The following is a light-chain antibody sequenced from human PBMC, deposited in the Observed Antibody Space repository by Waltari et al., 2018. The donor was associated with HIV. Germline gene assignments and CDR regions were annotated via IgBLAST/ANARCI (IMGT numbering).Light chain of an antibody. CDR2: DAS. V-gene: IGKV3-15*01. Sequence: EIVMTQSPATLSVSPGERATPSCRASQSVRSNLAWYQQKPGQAPRLLIYDASTRATGLPARFSGSGSGTEFTLTISSLQSEDFAVYYCQQYNNWWSFGQGTKVEIK. CDR1: QSVRSN. CDR3: QQYNNWWS. J-gene: IGKJ1*01.